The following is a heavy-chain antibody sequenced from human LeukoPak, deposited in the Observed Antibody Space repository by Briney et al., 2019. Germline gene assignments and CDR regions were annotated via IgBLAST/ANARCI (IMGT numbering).Heavy chain of an antibody. V-gene: IGHV4-59*01. CDR3: ARGRRIAAAGTGWFDP. Sequence: SETLSLTCTVSGGSISSYYWSWIRQPPGKGLEWIGYIYYSGSTNYNPSLKSRVTISVDTSKNQFSLKLSSVTAADTAVYYCARGRRIAAAGTGWFDPWGQGTLVTVSS. J-gene: IGHJ5*02. D-gene: IGHD6-13*01. CDR1: GGSISSYY. CDR2: IYYSGST.